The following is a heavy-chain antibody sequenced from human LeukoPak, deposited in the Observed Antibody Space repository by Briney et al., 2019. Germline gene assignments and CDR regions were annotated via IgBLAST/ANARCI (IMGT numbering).Heavy chain of an antibody. Sequence: GGSLRLSCAASGFTFSSYGMHWVRQAPGKGLEWVAFIRYDGSNKYYADSVKGRFTISRDNSKNTLYLQMNSLRAEDTAVYYCAKEDAAAGYYFDYWGQGTLVTVSS. V-gene: IGHV3-30*02. D-gene: IGHD6-13*01. CDR3: AKEDAAAGYYFDY. J-gene: IGHJ4*02. CDR1: GFTFSSYG. CDR2: IRYDGSNK.